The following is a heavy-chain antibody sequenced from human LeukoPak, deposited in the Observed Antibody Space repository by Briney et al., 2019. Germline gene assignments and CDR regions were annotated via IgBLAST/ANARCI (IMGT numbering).Heavy chain of an antibody. J-gene: IGHJ4*02. CDR1: GFIVSSNY. CDR3: ARNEDYFDY. Sequence: GESLKISCEASGFIVSSNYMSWVRQAPGKGLEWVSVIYRGGSTYYADSVKGRFTISRDNSKNTLYLQMNSLRAEDTAVYYCARNEDYFDYWGQGTLVTVYS. V-gene: IGHV3-53*01. CDR2: IYRGGST.